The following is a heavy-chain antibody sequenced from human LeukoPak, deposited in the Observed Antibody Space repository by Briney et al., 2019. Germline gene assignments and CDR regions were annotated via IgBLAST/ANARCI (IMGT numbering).Heavy chain of an antibody. V-gene: IGHV3-23*01. Sequence: GGSLRLSCAVSGFDVIENYVTWVRQAPGKGLEWVSAISGSGGSTYYADSVKGRFTISRDNSKNTLYLQMNSLRAEDTAVYYCAKHPKSAQRKLRYFDWLLYFDYWGQGTLVTVSS. CDR1: GFDVIENYV. D-gene: IGHD3-9*01. J-gene: IGHJ4*02. CDR3: AKHPKSAQRKLRYFDWLLYFDY. CDR2: ISGSGGST.